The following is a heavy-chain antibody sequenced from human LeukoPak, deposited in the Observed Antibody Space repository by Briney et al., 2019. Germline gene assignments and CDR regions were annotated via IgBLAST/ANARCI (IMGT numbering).Heavy chain of an antibody. CDR3: ATYDSSGYYYRIDY. J-gene: IGHJ4*02. Sequence: GASEKVSCKASGYTFTGYYMHWVRQAPGQGLEWMGWINPNSGGTNYAQKFQGRVTMTRDTSISTAYMELSRLRSDDTAVYYCATYDSSGYYYRIDYWGQGTLVTVSS. CDR1: GYTFTGYY. CDR2: INPNSGGT. D-gene: IGHD3-22*01. V-gene: IGHV1-2*02.